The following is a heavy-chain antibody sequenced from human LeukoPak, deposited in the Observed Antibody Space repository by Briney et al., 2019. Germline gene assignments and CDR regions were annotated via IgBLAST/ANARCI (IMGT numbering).Heavy chain of an antibody. V-gene: IGHV4-59*01. CDR2: VSDSGST. CDR3: ARGSVSGGSCYSN. Sequence: SETLSLTCTVSGGSISRDYWSWIRQPPGKGLEWIGYVSDSGSTNYNPSLKSRVTISVDTSKNQVSLKLTSVTAADTAVYYCARGSVSGGSCYSNWSQGSLVTVSS. J-gene: IGHJ4*02. CDR1: GGSISRDY. D-gene: IGHD2-15*01.